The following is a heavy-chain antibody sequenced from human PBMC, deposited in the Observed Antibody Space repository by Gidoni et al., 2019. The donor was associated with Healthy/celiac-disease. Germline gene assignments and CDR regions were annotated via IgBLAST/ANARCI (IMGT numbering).Heavy chain of an antibody. Sequence: QVQLQESGPGLVKPSETLSLTCTVSGYSISSGYYWGWIRQPPGKGLEWIGSIYHSGSTYYNPSLKSRVTISVDTSKNQFSLKLSSVTAADTAVYYCARDTTYRSGWHPLAYWGQGTLVTVSS. J-gene: IGHJ4*02. CDR2: IYHSGST. V-gene: IGHV4-38-2*02. CDR1: GYSISSGYY. D-gene: IGHD6-19*01. CDR3: ARDTTYRSGWHPLAY.